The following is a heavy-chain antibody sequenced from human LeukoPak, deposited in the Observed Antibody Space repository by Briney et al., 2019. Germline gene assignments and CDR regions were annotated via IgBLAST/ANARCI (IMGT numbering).Heavy chain of an antibody. D-gene: IGHD3-22*01. J-gene: IGHJ4*02. CDR2: IYPGDSDN. CDR3: ARLNYYDSSGKFDY. V-gene: IGHV5-51*01. Sequence: GESLKISCKGSGYSFTSYWIGWVRQMPGKGLGWMGIIYPGDSDNRYSPPFQGQVTISADKSISTAYLQWSSLKASDTAMYYCARLNYYDSSGKFDYWGQGTLVTVSS. CDR1: GYSFTSYW.